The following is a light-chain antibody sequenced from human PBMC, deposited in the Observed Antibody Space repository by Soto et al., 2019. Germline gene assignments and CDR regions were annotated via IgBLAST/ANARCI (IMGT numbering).Light chain of an antibody. CDR2: EVS. CDR1: SSDVGGYNY. Sequence: QSALTQPPSASGSPGQSVTISCTGTSSDVGGYNYVSWYQQHPGKAPKLMIYEVSERPSGVPDRFSGSKSGNTASLTVSGLQAEDEADYYCSSYAGNSTLVFGGGTQLTVL. CDR3: SSYAGNSTLV. V-gene: IGLV2-8*01. J-gene: IGLJ7*01.